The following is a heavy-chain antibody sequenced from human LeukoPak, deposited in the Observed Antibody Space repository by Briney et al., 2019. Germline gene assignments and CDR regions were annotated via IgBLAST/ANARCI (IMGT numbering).Heavy chain of an antibody. Sequence: ASVKVSCKASGYTFTSYGISWVRQAPGQGLEWMGWISAYNGNTNYAQKLQGRVTMTTDTSTSTAYMELRSLRSDDTAVYYCARGPTPYYDFWSGYSYYFDYWGQGTLVTVSS. J-gene: IGHJ4*02. D-gene: IGHD3-3*01. CDR3: ARGPTPYYDFWSGYSYYFDY. V-gene: IGHV1-18*01. CDR1: GYTFTSYG. CDR2: ISAYNGNT.